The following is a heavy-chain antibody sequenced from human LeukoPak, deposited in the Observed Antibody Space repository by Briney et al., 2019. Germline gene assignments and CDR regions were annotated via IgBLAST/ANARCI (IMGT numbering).Heavy chain of an antibody. D-gene: IGHD3-3*01. CDR1: GYTFTSYG. V-gene: IGHV1-18*01. CDR2: ISAYNGNT. J-gene: IGHJ4*02. Sequence: ASVKVSCKASGYTFTSYGISWVRQAPGQGLEWMGWISAYNGNTNYVQKLQGRVTMTTDTSTSTAYMELRSLRSDDTAVYYCARISYDFWSGYYSYWGQGTLVTVSS. CDR3: ARISYDFWSGYYSY.